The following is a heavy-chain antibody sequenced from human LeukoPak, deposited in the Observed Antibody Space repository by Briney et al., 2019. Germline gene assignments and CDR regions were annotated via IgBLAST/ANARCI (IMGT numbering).Heavy chain of an antibody. Sequence: GGSLRLSCAASGFTFSSYGMHWVRQAPGKGLEWVAFIWYDGSNKYKADSVKGRFTISRDNARNSQFLQMNSLRVDDTAVYYCASGGGWVFFNWGQGTLVTVSS. D-gene: IGHD6-19*01. J-gene: IGHJ4*02. V-gene: IGHV3-33*03. CDR1: GFTFSSYG. CDR2: IWYDGSNK. CDR3: ASGGGWVFFN.